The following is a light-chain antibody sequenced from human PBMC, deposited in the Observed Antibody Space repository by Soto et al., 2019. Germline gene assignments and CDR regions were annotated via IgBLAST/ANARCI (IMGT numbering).Light chain of an antibody. CDR3: CSYAGSSTS. J-gene: IGLJ2*01. Sequence: QSALTQPASVSGSPGQSITISCTGTXXDVGSYNLVSWYQQHPGKAPKLMIYEVSKRPSGVSNRFSGSKSGNTASLTISGLQAEDEADYYCCSYAGSSTSFGGGTQLTVL. CDR1: XXDVGSYNL. V-gene: IGLV2-23*02. CDR2: EVS.